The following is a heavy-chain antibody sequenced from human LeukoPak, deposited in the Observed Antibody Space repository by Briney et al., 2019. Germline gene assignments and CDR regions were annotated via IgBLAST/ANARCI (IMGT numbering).Heavy chain of an antibody. J-gene: IGHJ4*02. D-gene: IGHD6-19*01. CDR3: AREEAVAAYFDY. CDR1: GYTVTSYY. V-gene: IGHV1-46*01. Sequence: ASVKVSCKASGYTVTSYYMHWVRQAPGQGLEWMGIINPSGGSTSYAQKFQGRVTMTRDTSTSTVYMELSSLRSEDTAVYYCAREEAVAAYFDYWGQGTLVTVSS. CDR2: INPSGGST.